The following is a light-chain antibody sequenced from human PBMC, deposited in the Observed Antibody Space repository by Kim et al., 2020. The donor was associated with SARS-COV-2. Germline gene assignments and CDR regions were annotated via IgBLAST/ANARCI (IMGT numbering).Light chain of an antibody. Sequence: SASTGDRVTITCRAGQGISSYLAWYQQKPGKAPKLLIYAASTLQSGVPSRFSGSGSGTDFTLTISCLQSEDFATYYCQQYYSYPVSFGQGTKLEI. J-gene: IGKJ2*03. CDR1: QGISSY. CDR2: AAS. V-gene: IGKV1-8*01. CDR3: QQYYSYPVS.